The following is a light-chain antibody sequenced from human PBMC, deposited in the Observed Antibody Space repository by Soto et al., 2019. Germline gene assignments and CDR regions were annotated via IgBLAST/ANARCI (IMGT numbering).Light chain of an antibody. CDR2: DVS. CDR1: QSVTSS. CDR3: QQCKDWPLT. Sequence: EIVLTQSPATLSLSPGDRAALSCRASQSVTSSLAWFQQKPGQAPRLLIYDVSRRATAIPARFSGSGSGTDFTLTISSLEPEDFAVYYCQQCKDWPLTFGGGTKVEIK. V-gene: IGKV3-11*01. J-gene: IGKJ4*01.